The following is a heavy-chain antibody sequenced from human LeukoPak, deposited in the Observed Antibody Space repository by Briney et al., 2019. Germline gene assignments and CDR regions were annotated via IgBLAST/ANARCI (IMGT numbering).Heavy chain of an antibody. J-gene: IGHJ4*02. V-gene: IGHV3-7*01. CDR3: VKEAALAGAEY. CDR2: IKQDGFDK. D-gene: IGHD6-19*01. Sequence: GGSLRLSCAASGFTFSSYAMSWVRQAPGKGLEWVANIKQDGFDKYYVDSVKGRFTISRDNAKNSLYLQMNSLRAEDTAVYYCVKEAALAGAEYWGQGTLVTVSS. CDR1: GFTFSSYA.